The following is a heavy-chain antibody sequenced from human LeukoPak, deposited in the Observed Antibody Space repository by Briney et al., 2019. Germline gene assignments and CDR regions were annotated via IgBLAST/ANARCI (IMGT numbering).Heavy chain of an antibody. D-gene: IGHD3-10*01. Sequence: GVSLSFSCAASGFTFSSNAMSRACNAPGKVLEWAPAISGRGGSTYYAESVKGRFTISGYNSKNTLYLQMNSLRVEDTAVYYCAKSESVVRGVLNYFDYWGQGTLVTVSS. J-gene: IGHJ4*02. V-gene: IGHV3-23*01. CDR1: GFTFSSNA. CDR3: AKSESVVRGVLNYFDY. CDR2: ISGRGGST.